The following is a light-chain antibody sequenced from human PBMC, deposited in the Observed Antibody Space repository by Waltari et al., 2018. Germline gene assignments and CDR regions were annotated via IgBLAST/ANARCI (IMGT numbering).Light chain of an antibody. V-gene: IGLV2-14*01. J-gene: IGLJ2*01. CDR3: SSYTLSSSLVL. CDR2: EVT. CDR1: RDDIGDYNY. Sequence: QSALTQPASASGSPGQSSTITCTGTRDDIGDYNYVSWYQQLPGKAPKLTIYEVTTRPSGVSDRFSGAKSGNTASLTISGLLSDDEAQYHCSSYTLSSSLVLFGGGTKVTVL.